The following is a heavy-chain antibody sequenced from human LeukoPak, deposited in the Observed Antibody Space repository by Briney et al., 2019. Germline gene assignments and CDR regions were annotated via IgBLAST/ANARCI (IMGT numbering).Heavy chain of an antibody. D-gene: IGHD5-24*01. J-gene: IGHJ4*02. CDR2: IWIDSGNT. CDR3: ARDYKYAFDN. Sequence: PGGSLRLSCAASGFTFSDYSMNWVRQAPGKGLEGISYIWIDSGNTNYADSVKGRFTISGDKPKNSLYLQMTSLRVEDTAVYYCARDYKYAFDNWGQGTLVTVSS. CDR1: GFTFSDYS. V-gene: IGHV3-48*01.